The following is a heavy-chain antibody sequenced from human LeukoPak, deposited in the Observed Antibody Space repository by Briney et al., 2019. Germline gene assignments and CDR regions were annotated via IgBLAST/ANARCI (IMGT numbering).Heavy chain of an antibody. D-gene: IGHD5-24*01. CDR3: ARWLELMRNFDW. Sequence: GGSLRLSCVGSGFIFSDYYMSWIRQAPGKGLEWVSYISNDSVDKYYVDSVRGRFTISRDNAKKSMYLQMSGLRVEDTAVYYCARWLELMRNFDWWGQGTLVTVSS. V-gene: IGHV3-11*04. J-gene: IGHJ4*02. CDR1: GFIFSDYY. CDR2: ISNDSVDK.